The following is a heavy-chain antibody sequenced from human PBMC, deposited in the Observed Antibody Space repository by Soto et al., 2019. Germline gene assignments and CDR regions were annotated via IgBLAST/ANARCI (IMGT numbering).Heavy chain of an antibody. J-gene: IGHJ6*02. CDR1: GFTFSSYW. CDR3: ARVYPYGSGSYYNVKALDYGMDV. Sequence: GGSLRLSCAASGFTFSSYWMSWVRQAPGKGLEWVANIKQDGSEKYYVDSVKGRFTISRDNAKNSLYLQMNSLRAEDTAVYYCARVYPYGSGSYYNVKALDYGMDVWGQGTTVTVSS. D-gene: IGHD3-10*01. V-gene: IGHV3-7*05. CDR2: IKQDGSEK.